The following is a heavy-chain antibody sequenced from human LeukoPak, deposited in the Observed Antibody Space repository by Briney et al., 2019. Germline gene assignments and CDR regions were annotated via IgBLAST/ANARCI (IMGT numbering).Heavy chain of an antibody. CDR3: ARTDSSGYFEYFQH. CDR2: IYYSGST. J-gene: IGHJ1*01. Sequence: SETLSLTCTVSGGSISSYYWSWIRQPPGKGLEWIGYIYYSGSTNYNPSLKSRVTISVDTSKNQFSLKLSSATAADTAVYYCARTDSSGYFEYFQHWGQGTLVTVSS. CDR1: GGSISSYY. D-gene: IGHD3-22*01. V-gene: IGHV4-59*01.